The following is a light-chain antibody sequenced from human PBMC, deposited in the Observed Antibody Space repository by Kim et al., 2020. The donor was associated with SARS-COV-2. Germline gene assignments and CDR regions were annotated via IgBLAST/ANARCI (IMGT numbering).Light chain of an antibody. CDR1: KLGNKY. Sequence: VSPGQTATSTCSGDKLGNKYVCWYQQRPGQSPVLIIYQDNTRPSGIPGRFSGTNSGNTATLTISGTQAMDEADYYCQAWDSSTVVFGGGTQLTVL. CDR2: QDN. V-gene: IGLV3-1*01. CDR3: QAWDSSTVV. J-gene: IGLJ3*02.